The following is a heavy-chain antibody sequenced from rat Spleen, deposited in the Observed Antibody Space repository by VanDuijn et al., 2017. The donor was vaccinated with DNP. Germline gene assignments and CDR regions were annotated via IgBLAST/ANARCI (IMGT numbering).Heavy chain of an antibody. V-gene: IGHV5-29*01. CDR1: GFTFSNYG. CDR3: TTGQLLDY. CDR2: ISYDGSST. D-gene: IGHD1-10*01. Sequence: EVRLVESGGGLVQPGRSLKLSCAASGFTFSNYGMAWVRQAPTKGLEWVATISYDGSSTWYRDSVKGRFTISRDNAKSTLYLQMDSLRSEDTATYYCTTGQLLDYWGQGVMVTVSS. J-gene: IGHJ2*01.